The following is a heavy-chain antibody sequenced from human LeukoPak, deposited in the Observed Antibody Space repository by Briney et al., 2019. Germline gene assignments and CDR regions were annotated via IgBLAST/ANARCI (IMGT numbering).Heavy chain of an antibody. J-gene: IGHJ4*02. CDR3: ARVSPPYYYDSSGELDY. CDR2: IYYSGST. Sequence: SETLPLTCTVSGGSISSYYWSWIRQPPGKGLEWIGYIYYSGSTNYNPSLKSRVTISVDTSKNQFSLKLSSVTAADTAVYYCARVSPPYYYDSSGELDYWGQGTLVTVSS. V-gene: IGHV4-59*01. D-gene: IGHD3-22*01. CDR1: GGSISSYY.